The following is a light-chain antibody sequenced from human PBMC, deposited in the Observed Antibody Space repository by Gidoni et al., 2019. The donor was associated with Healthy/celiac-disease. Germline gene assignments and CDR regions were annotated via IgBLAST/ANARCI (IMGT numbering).Light chain of an antibody. CDR3: QQSYSTPRGFT. CDR1: QSISSY. V-gene: IGKV1-39*01. CDR2: AAS. J-gene: IGKJ3*01. Sequence: DIQMTQSPSSLSASVGDRVTITCRASQSISSYLNWYQQKPGKAPKLLIYAASSLQSWVPSRFSGSGSGTDFTLTLSSLQPEDFATYFCQQSYSTPRGFTFGPGTKVDIK.